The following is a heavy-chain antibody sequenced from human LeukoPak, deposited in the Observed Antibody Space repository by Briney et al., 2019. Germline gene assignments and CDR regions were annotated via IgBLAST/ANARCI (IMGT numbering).Heavy chain of an antibody. D-gene: IGHD3-10*01. CDR1: GFSLGSYS. CDR3: ARDRNWFGDPNWFDP. CDR2: ISSSSGTV. Sequence: GGSLRLSCAASGFSLGSYSMNWVRQAPGKGLEWISYISSSSGTVYYADSVKGRFTISRDNAKNSLYLQMNSLRAEDTAVYYCARDRNWFGDPNWFDPWGQGTLVTVSS. J-gene: IGHJ5*02. V-gene: IGHV3-48*01.